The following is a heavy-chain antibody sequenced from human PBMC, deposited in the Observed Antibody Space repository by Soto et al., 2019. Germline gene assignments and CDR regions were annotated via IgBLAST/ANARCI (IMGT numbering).Heavy chain of an antibody. V-gene: IGHV4-4*02. CDR1: GGSISSSNW. D-gene: IGHD2-15*01. J-gene: IGHJ3*02. Sequence: QVQLQESGPGLVKPSGTLFLTCAVSGGSISSSNWWSWVRQPPGKGLEWIGEIYHSGSTNYNPSLKSRVTISVDKSKNQFSLKLSSVTAADTAVYYCARDGGYCSGGSCPWGAFDIWGQGTMVTVSS. CDR2: IYHSGST. CDR3: ARDGGYCSGGSCPWGAFDI.